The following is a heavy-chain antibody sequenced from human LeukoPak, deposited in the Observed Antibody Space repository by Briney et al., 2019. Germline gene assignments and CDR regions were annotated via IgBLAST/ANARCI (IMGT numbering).Heavy chain of an antibody. Sequence: SGGTLRLSCAASGFTFSSYEMNWVRQAPGKGLEWVSYISSSGSTIYYADSVKGRFTISRDNAKNSLYLQMNSLRAEDTAVYYCARGQDFQRLVLYYFDYWGQGTLVTVSS. CDR3: ARGQDFQRLVLYYFDY. CDR2: ISSSGSTI. J-gene: IGHJ4*02. V-gene: IGHV3-48*03. CDR1: GFTFSSYE. D-gene: IGHD6-19*01.